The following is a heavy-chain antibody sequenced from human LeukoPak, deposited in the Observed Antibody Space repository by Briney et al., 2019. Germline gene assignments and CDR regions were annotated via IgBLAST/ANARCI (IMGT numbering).Heavy chain of an antibody. J-gene: IGHJ5*01. CDR3: VKDCSRDWNGHWFDS. Sequence: GGSLRLSCSASGFTFSNYVMHWVRQAPGKGLEYVSVTSANGDTTYYTDSVKGRFTISRDNSKNTVYLHMSSLRAEDTAVYFCVKDCSRDWNGHWFDSWGQGTLVTVSS. CDR2: TSANGDTT. V-gene: IGHV3-64D*09. D-gene: IGHD1-1*01. CDR1: GFTFSNYV.